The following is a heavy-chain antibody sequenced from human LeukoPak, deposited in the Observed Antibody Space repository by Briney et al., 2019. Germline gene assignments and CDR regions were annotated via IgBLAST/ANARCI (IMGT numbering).Heavy chain of an antibody. J-gene: IGHJ4*02. D-gene: IGHD4-17*01. CDR3: ARSYGDFDY. Sequence: ASVKVSCKASGYPFTSYYMHWVRQAPGQGLGWMGIINPSGGSTSYAQKFQGGVTMTRDTSTSTVYMELSSLRSEDTAVYYCARSYGDFDYWGQGTLVTVSS. V-gene: IGHV1-46*01. CDR2: INPSGGST. CDR1: GYPFTSYY.